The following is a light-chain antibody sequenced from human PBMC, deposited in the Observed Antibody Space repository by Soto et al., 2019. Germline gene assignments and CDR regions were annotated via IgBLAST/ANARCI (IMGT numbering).Light chain of an antibody. CDR2: GAS. V-gene: IGKV3-20*01. CDR1: QSVKSTS. Sequence: LVTQSPGARPLSAGERATLSCRASQSVKSTSLVCYQQTPAQAPRLLIYGASSRANGIPARFSGGGSGTDVTLTISRLEPEDFAVYSCQHYNTSPTITFGQGTRLEIK. CDR3: QHYNTSPTIT. J-gene: IGKJ5*01.